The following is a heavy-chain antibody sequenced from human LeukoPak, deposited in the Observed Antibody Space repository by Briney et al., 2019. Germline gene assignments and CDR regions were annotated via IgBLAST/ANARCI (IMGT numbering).Heavy chain of an antibody. V-gene: IGHV4-59*01. CDR3: ARVGPGGNSNY. J-gene: IGHJ4*02. D-gene: IGHD4-23*01. CDR1: GGSISSYY. CDR2: IYYGGST. Sequence: KPSETLSLTCTVSGGSISSYYWSWIRQPPGKGLEWIGYIYYGGSTNYNPSLKSRVTISVDTSKNQFSLKLNSVTAADTAVYYCARVGPGGNSNYWGQGTLVTVSS.